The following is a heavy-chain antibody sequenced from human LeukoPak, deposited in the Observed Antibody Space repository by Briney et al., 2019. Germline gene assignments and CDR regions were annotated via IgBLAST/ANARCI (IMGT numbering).Heavy chain of an antibody. CDR3: ARGTLKAAATDFDY. J-gene: IGHJ4*02. V-gene: IGHV3-20*04. CDR1: GFTFDDYG. D-gene: IGHD6-13*01. Sequence: AGGSLRLSCAASGFTFDDYGMSWVRQAPGKGLEWVSGINWNGGSTGYADSVKGRFTISRDNAKNSLCLQMNSLRAEDTALYYCARGTLKAAATDFDYWGQGTLVTVSS. CDR2: INWNGGST.